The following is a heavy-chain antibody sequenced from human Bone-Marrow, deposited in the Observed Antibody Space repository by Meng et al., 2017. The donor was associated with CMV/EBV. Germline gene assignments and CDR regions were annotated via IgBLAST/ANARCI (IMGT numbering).Heavy chain of an antibody. Sequence: SETLSLTCAVYGGSFSDYYWSWIRQSPGKGLEWIGQIDHGGSSKYNPSLKSRVTISVDTSKNQFSLRLNSVTAADTDVYYCARSRYTSSPWFDRWGQGTLVTVSS. CDR2: IDHGGSS. CDR1: GGSFSDYY. CDR3: ARSRYTSSPWFDR. D-gene: IGHD6-6*01. J-gene: IGHJ5*02. V-gene: IGHV4-34*01.